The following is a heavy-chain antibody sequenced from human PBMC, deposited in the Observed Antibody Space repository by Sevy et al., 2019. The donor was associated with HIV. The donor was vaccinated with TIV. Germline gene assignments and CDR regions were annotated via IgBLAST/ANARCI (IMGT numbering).Heavy chain of an antibody. CDR1: GFTLSSYG. Sequence: GGSLRLSCAASGFTLSSYGMHWVRQAPGKGLEWVAFIRYDGSNKYYADSVKGRFTISRDNSKNTLYLQMNSLRAEDTAVYYCAKDWGPVTHDAFDIWGQGTMVTVSS. CDR2: IRYDGSNK. D-gene: IGHD4-17*01. CDR3: AKDWGPVTHDAFDI. J-gene: IGHJ3*02. V-gene: IGHV3-30*02.